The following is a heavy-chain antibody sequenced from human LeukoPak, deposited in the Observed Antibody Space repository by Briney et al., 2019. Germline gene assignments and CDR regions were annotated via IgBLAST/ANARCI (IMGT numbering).Heavy chain of an antibody. J-gene: IGHJ4*02. D-gene: IGHD6-6*01. CDR2: IIPIFGTA. CDR1: GYTFTGYY. V-gene: IGHV1-69*06. CDR3: ARGRWQLAQYYFDY. Sequence: ASVKVSCKASGYTFTGYYMHWVRQAPGQGLEWMGGIIPIFGTANYAQKFQGRVTITADKSTSTAYMELSSLRSEDTAVYYCARGRWQLAQYYFDYWGQGTLVTVSS.